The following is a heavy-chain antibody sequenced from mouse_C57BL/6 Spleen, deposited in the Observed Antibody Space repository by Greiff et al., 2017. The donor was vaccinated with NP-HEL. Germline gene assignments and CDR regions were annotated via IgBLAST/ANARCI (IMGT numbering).Heavy chain of an antibody. CDR1: GYAFTNYL. CDR2: INPGSGGT. D-gene: IGHD2-3*01. V-gene: IGHV1-54*01. J-gene: IGHJ2*01. CDR3: ARYPYDGYSFDY. Sequence: VQLQQSGAELVRPGTSVKVSCKASGYAFTNYLIEWVKQRPGQGLEWIGVINPGSGGTNYNEKFKGKATLTADKSSSTAYMQLSSLTSEDSAVYFCARYPYDGYSFDYWGHSTTLTVSS.